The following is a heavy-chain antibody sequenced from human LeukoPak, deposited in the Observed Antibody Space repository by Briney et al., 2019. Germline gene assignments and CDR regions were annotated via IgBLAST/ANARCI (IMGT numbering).Heavy chain of an antibody. J-gene: IGHJ4*01. CDR1: GGSISSYY. Sequence: PSETLSLTCTVSGGSISSYYWSWIRQPPGKGLEWIGYIYYSGSTNYNPSLKSRVTISVDTSKNQFSLKLSSVTAADTAVYYCARGLDYDILTGYYTFDYWGQGILVTVSS. CDR2: IYYSGST. CDR3: ARGLDYDILTGYYTFDY. V-gene: IGHV4-59*01. D-gene: IGHD3-9*01.